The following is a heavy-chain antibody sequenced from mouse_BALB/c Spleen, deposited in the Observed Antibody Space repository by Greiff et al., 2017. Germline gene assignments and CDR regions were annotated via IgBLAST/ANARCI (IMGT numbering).Heavy chain of an antibody. D-gene: IGHD1-1*02. CDR3: ARRGYYGPAWFAY. CDR1: GYSITSDYA. J-gene: IGHJ3*01. Sequence: EVKLQESGPGLVKPSQSLSLTCTVTGYSITSDYAWNWIRQFPGNKLEWMGYISYSGSTSYNPSLKSRISITRDTSKNQFFLQLNSVTTEDTATYYCARRGYYGPAWFAYWGQGTLVTVSA. V-gene: IGHV3-2*02. CDR2: ISYSGST.